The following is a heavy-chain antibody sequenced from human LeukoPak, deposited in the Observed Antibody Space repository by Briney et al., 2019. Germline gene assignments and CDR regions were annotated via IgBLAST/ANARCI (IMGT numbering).Heavy chain of an antibody. CDR2: ISAYNGNT. D-gene: IGHD2-15*01. V-gene: IGHV1-18*01. CDR1: GYTFTSYG. Sequence: ASVKVSCKASGYTFTSYGISWVRQAPGQGHEWMGWISAYNGNTNYAQKLQGRVTMTTDTSTSTAYMELRSLRSDDTAVYYCARDLCSGGSCYWFDPWGQGTLVTVSS. CDR3: ARDLCSGGSCYWFDP. J-gene: IGHJ5*02.